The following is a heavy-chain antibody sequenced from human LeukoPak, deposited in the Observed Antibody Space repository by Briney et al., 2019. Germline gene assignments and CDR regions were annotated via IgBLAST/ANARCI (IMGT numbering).Heavy chain of an antibody. V-gene: IGHV3-30*18. D-gene: IGHD3-10*01. CDR2: ISYDGSNR. CDR3: SKDSSLGSSYYFHGMEV. Sequence: GRSLRLSCAASGINISSYGMHWVRQAPGKGLEWVAVISYDGSNRYYADSVKGRFTISRDNSKNTLYLQMNSLTSEDTAVYYCSKDSSLGSSYYFHGMEVWGQGTTVTVSS. J-gene: IGHJ6*02. CDR1: GINISSYG.